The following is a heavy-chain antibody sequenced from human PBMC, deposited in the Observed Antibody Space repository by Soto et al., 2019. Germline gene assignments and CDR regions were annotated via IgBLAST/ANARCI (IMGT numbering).Heavy chain of an antibody. J-gene: IGHJ4*02. D-gene: IGHD3-16*01. Sequence: GGSLRLSCAASGFTFSSYAMSWVRQAPGEGLEWVSAISGSGGSTYYADSVKGRFTISRDNSKNTLYLQINSLRAEDTAVYYCAKDEGYEPQPYYFDYWGQGTLVTVSS. CDR1: GFTFSSYA. V-gene: IGHV3-23*01. CDR3: AKDEGYEPQPYYFDY. CDR2: ISGSGGST.